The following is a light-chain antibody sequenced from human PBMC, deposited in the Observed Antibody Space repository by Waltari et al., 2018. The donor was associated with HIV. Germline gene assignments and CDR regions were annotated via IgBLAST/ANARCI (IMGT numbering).Light chain of an antibody. CDR3: QSYDSSLSGWTV. Sequence: QSLLPQPPSASGAPVQMVTISCPASSSNIAPGSAVHWYQHLPGTAPKPLILADTNRPSGVPDRFSGSKFVTSGSLAITGLLAEDEADYYCQSYDSSLSGWTVFGGGTKLTVL. J-gene: IGLJ3*02. CDR2: ADT. CDR1: SSNIAPGSA. V-gene: IGLV1-40*01.